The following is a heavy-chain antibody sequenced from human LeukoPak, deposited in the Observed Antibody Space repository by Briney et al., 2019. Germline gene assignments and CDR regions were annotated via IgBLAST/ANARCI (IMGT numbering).Heavy chain of an antibody. CDR1: GYTFTSYA. D-gene: IGHD6-13*01. V-gene: IGHV1-18*01. CDR2: ISAYNGST. J-gene: IGHJ4*02. CDR3: ARDLSIAAAGSGLADY. Sequence: ASVKVSCKASGYTFTSYAISWVRQAPGQGLEWMGWISAYNGSTNYAQKLQGRVTMTTDTSTSTAYMELRSLRSDDTAVYYCARDLSIAAAGSGLADYWGQGTLVTVSS.